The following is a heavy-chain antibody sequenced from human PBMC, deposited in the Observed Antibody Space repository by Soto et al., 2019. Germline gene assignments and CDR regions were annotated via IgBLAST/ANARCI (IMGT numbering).Heavy chain of an antibody. J-gene: IGHJ6*02. CDR1: GGSISSSNW. CDR3: AREVVYDRYYGMDV. Sequence: SETLSLTCAVSGGSISSSNWWSWVRQPPGKGLEWIGEIYHSGSTNYNPSLKSRVTISVDKSKNQFSLKLSSVTAADTAVYYCAREVVYDRYYGMDVWGQGTTVTVSS. V-gene: IGHV4-4*02. D-gene: IGHD2-8*02. CDR2: IYHSGST.